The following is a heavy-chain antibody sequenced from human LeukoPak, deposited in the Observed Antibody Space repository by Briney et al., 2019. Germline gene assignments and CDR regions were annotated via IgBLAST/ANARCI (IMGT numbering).Heavy chain of an antibody. CDR2: ISTSSSYI. CDR1: GFTFSSYS. J-gene: IGHJ4*02. V-gene: IGHV3-21*01. CDR3: ARLFSVAGTFDY. D-gene: IGHD6-19*01. Sequence: GGSLRLSCAASGFTFSSYSTNWVRQAPGKGLEWVSSISTSSSYIHYADSVKGRFTISRDNAKNSLYLQMNSLRAEDTAVYFCARLFSVAGTFDYWGQGILVTVSS.